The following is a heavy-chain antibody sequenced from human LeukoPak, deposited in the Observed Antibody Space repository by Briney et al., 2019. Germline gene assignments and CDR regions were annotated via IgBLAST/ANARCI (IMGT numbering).Heavy chain of an antibody. V-gene: IGHV4-34*01. D-gene: IGHD3-10*01. CDR2: INHSGST. Sequence: PSETLSLTCAVYGGSFSGFYWNWIRQPPGKGLEWIGEINHSGSTDYNSSLKSRVTISVDTSKKQFPLKVASVTAADTAVYYCSSRGPGVAYYAMDVWGQGTTVTVSS. J-gene: IGHJ6*02. CDR1: GGSFSGFY. CDR3: SSRGPGVAYYAMDV.